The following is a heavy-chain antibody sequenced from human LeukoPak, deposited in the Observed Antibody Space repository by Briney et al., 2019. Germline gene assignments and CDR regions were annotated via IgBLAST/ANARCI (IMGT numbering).Heavy chain of an antibody. V-gene: IGHV3-30*04. Sequence: GGSLRLSCAASGFSLSSSALHWVRQAPGKRLEWVAVISYDGSAEYFADSVKGRFTISRYNSKNSLYLQMNSLIAEDTAVYYCASGSFPTWEYMDFWGQGATVTVSS. J-gene: IGHJ6*03. CDR2: ISYDGSAE. CDR1: GFSLSSSA. D-gene: IGHD3-10*01. CDR3: ASGSFPTWEYMDF.